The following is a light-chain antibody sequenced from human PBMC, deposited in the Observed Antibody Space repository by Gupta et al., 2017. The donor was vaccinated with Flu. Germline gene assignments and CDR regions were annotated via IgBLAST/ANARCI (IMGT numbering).Light chain of an antibody. V-gene: IGKV1-5*03. Sequence: DIQMTQSPSTLSASVGDRVTITCRASQSISDWLAWYQQKPGKAPELLIYKGSTLESGVPSRFRGSGSGTEFTLTISSLQPDDFATYYCQQYSSYFYTFGQGTKLEIK. CDR1: QSISDW. CDR3: QQYSSYFYT. J-gene: IGKJ2*01. CDR2: KGS.